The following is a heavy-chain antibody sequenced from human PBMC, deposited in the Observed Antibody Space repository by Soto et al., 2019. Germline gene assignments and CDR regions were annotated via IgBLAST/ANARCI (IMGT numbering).Heavy chain of an antibody. CDR2: IVVGSGNT. CDR3: AADYYYGGSHPEGRIV. J-gene: IGHJ4*02. CDR1: GSTFTHSG. D-gene: IGHD3-22*01. V-gene: IGHV1-58*02. Sequence: SVKVSCKASGSTFTHSGMQWVRQARGQSIEWIGWIVVGSGNTNYAPKFQERVTITWDKSTFTAYMELSSLRSDDTAVYYCAADYYYGGSHPEGRIVWGQGSLVTVSS.